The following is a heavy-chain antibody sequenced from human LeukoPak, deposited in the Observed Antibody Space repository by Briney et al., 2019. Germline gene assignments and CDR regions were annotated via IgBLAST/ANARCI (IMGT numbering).Heavy chain of an antibody. Sequence: GGSLRLSCAASGFPFSNAAMGWVRQAPGKGLEWVSSISGSGSSTFYADSVKGRFTISRDNSQNTLYLQMNSLRAEDTAVYYCAKVVGRYSYGLFDFWGQGTLVPVSS. CDR2: ISGSGSST. J-gene: IGHJ4*02. D-gene: IGHD5-18*01. CDR1: GFPFSNAA. V-gene: IGHV3-23*01. CDR3: AKVVGRYSYGLFDF.